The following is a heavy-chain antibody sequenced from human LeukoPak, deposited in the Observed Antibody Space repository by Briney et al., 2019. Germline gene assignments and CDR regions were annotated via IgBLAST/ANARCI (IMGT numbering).Heavy chain of an antibody. CDR1: GFTFSSYT. D-gene: IGHD6-13*01. V-gene: IGHV3-48*04. CDR2: ISSRSGTI. CDR3: ARSSGSWYSHQDY. J-gene: IGHJ4*02. Sequence: GGSLRLSCAASGFTFSSYTMNWVRQALGKGLEWVSYISSRSGTIYYADSVKGRFTISRDNAKNSLYLQMNSLRAEDTAVYYCARSSGSWYSHQDYWGQGTLVTVSS.